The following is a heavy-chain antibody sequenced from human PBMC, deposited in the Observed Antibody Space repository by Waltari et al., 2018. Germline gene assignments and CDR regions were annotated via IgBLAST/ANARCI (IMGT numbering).Heavy chain of an antibody. CDR1: GDSISSSSYY. Sequence: QLQLQESGPGLVKASETLSLTCTVSGDSISSSSYYWGWVRQPPGKGLWWIRNMFYSGSTYYNPSLKSRVTISGDTSKSQFSLKLSSVTAADTSMYYCVRHARTTSGGKHFDHWGQGMLVTVSP. D-gene: IGHD2-15*01. V-gene: IGHV4-39*01. CDR2: MFYSGST. CDR3: VRHARTTSGGKHFDH. J-gene: IGHJ4*02.